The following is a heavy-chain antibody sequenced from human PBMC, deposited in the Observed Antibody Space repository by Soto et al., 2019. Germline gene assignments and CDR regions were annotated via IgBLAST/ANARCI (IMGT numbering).Heavy chain of an antibody. CDR2: IKQDGSEK. CDR3: ARFGCSSTSCYLYYYYYGMDV. D-gene: IGHD2-2*01. CDR1: GFTFSSYW. J-gene: IGHJ6*02. V-gene: IGHV3-7*03. Sequence: GGSLRLSCAASGFTFSSYWRSWVRQAPGKGLEWVANIKQDGSEKYYVDSVKGRFTISRDNAKNSLYLQMNSLRAEDTAVYYCARFGCSSTSCYLYYYYYGMDVWGQGTTVTVSS.